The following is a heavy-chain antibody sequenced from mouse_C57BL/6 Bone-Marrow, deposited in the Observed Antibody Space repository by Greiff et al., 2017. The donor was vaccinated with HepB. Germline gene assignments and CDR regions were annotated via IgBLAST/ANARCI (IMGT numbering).Heavy chain of an antibody. Sequence: EVKLMESGGGLVQPGGSLKLSCAASGFTFSDYYMYWVRQTPEKRLEWVAYISNGGGSTYYPDTVKGRFTSSRDNAKNTLYLQMSRLKSEDTAMYYCARQGWLLPYFDYWGQGTTLTVSS. J-gene: IGHJ2*01. V-gene: IGHV5-12*01. CDR3: ARQGWLLPYFDY. D-gene: IGHD2-3*01. CDR2: ISNGGGST. CDR1: GFTFSDYY.